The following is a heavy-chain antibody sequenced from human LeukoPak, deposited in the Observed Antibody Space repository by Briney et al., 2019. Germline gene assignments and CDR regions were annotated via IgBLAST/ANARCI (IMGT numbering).Heavy chain of an antibody. Sequence: PSETLSLTCAVSGYPISSDNWWGWIRQPSGKGLEWIGYIYYSGSIYYNPSLKSRVTMSVDTSKNQFSLKLSSVTAVDTAVYYCARKRSGISYFDDWGQGTLVTVSS. CDR3: ARKRSGISYFDD. D-gene: IGHD1-26*01. J-gene: IGHJ4*02. CDR1: GYPISSDNW. CDR2: IYYSGSI. V-gene: IGHV4-28*05.